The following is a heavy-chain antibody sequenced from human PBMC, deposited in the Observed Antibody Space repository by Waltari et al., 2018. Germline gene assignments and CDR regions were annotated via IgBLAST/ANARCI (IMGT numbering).Heavy chain of an antibody. CDR3: VRGKKGFDY. CDR1: GFTFSDHY. Sequence: EVQLVESGGGLVQPGGSLSLSCVISGFTFSDHYMDWVRQTQGMGLEWVGRSTNKATSYTTIYSASVKGRFSVSRDDSKNSLYLQMDSLKTEDTAVYYCVRGKKGFDYWGQGALVIVSS. V-gene: IGHV3-72*01. J-gene: IGHJ4*02. CDR2: STNKATSYTT.